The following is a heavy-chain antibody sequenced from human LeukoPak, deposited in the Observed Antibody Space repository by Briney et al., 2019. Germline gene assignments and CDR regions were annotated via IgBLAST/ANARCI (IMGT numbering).Heavy chain of an antibody. V-gene: IGHV3-48*01. J-gene: IGHJ6*04. CDR3: ARAVGHGSGSPRLDV. Sequence: PGGSLRLSCAASGFTFSSHSMHWVRQAPGKGLEWVSYIISSSSTIYYADSVKGRFTISRDNAKNSLYLQMNSLRADDTAVYYGARAVGHGSGSPRLDVWGNGTTVTVSS. D-gene: IGHD3-10*01. CDR1: GFTFSSHS. CDR2: IISSSSTI.